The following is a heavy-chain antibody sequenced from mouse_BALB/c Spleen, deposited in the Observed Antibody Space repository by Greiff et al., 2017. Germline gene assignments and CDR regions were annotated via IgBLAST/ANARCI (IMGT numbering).Heavy chain of an antibody. D-gene: IGHD2-14*01. CDR3: ARNDDRGFAY. J-gene: IGHJ3*01. V-gene: IGHV2-2*02. Sequence: VKLMESGPGLVQPSQSLSITCTVSGFSLTSYGVHWVRQSPGKGLEWLGVIWSGGSTDYNAAFISRLSISKDNSKSQVFFKMNSLQANDTAIYYCARNDDRGFAYWGQGTLVTVSA. CDR1: GFSLTSYG. CDR2: IWSGGST.